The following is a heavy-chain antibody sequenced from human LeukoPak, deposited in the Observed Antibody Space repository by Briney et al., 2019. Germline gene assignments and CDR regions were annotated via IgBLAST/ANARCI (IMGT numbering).Heavy chain of an antibody. CDR2: IYYSGST. Sequence: PSETLSLTCTVSGGSISSYYWSWIRQPPGKGLEWVGYIYYSGSTNYNPSLKSRVTISVDTSKNQFSLKLSSVTAADTAVYYCARDKGMATISGAFDIWGQGTMVTVSS. V-gene: IGHV4-59*01. CDR3: ARDKGMATISGAFDI. D-gene: IGHD5-24*01. CDR1: GGSISSYY. J-gene: IGHJ3*02.